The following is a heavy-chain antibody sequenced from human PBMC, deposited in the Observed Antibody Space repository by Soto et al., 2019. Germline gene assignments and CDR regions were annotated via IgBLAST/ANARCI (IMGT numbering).Heavy chain of an antibody. D-gene: IGHD3-9*01. CDR2: IKQDGSEK. CDR1: GFTFSSYW. J-gene: IGHJ3*02. Sequence: GGSLRLSCAASGFTFSSYWMSWVRQAPGKGLEWVANIKQDGSEKYYVDSVKGRFTISRDNAKNSLYLQMNSLRAEDTAVYYCARVRYYDILTGDQGNAFDIWGQGTMVTVSS. CDR3: ARVRYYDILTGDQGNAFDI. V-gene: IGHV3-7*01.